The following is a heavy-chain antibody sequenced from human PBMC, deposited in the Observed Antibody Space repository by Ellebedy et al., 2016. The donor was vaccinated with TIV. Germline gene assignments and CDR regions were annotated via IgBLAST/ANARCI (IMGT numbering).Heavy chain of an antibody. CDR3: AREHTDYGDYGDY. CDR2: IIPIFGTA. D-gene: IGHD4-17*01. CDR1: GGTFSSYA. V-gene: IGHV1-69*13. J-gene: IGHJ4*02. Sequence: SVKVSXXASGGTFSSYAISWVRQAPGQGLEWMGGIIPIFGTANYAQKFQGRVTITADESTSTAYMELSSLRSEDTAVYYCAREHTDYGDYGDYWGQGTLVTVSS.